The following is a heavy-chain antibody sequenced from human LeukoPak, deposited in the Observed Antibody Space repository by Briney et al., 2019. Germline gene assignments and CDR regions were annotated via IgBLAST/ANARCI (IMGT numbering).Heavy chain of an antibody. Sequence: EASVKVSCKASGYPFTGYYLHWVRQAPGQGLEWMGWINPDCGGTNYAQKFQGRVTMTRDTSISTAYMELSSLRSDDTAVYYCARVLEWELLRDWGQGILVTVSS. J-gene: IGHJ4*02. V-gene: IGHV1-2*02. CDR2: INPDCGGT. CDR1: GYPFTGYY. D-gene: IGHD1-26*01. CDR3: ARVLEWELLRD.